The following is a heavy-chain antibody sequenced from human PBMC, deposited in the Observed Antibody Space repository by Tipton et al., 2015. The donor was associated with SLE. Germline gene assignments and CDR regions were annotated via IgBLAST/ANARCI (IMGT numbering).Heavy chain of an antibody. CDR2: IYYSGST. CDR3: ARDSRTTAAAFDI. Sequence: TLSLTCTVSGGSISSGDYYWTWIRQHPGKGLEWIGYIYYSGSTYYNPSLKSRVTISVDTSKNQFSLKLSSVTAADTAVYYCARDSRTTAAAFDIWGQGTMVTVSS. J-gene: IGHJ3*02. CDR1: GGSISSGDYY. D-gene: IGHD1-7*01. V-gene: IGHV4-30-4*08.